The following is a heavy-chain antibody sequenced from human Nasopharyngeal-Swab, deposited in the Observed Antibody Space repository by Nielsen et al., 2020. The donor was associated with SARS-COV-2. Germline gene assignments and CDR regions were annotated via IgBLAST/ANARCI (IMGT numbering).Heavy chain of an antibody. J-gene: IGHJ6*02. CDR2: ISWNSGSI. CDR1: GFTFDDYA. Sequence: GGSLRLSCAASGFTFDDYAMHWVRQAPGKGLEWVPGISWNSGSIGYADSVKGRFTISRDNAKNSLYLQMNSLRAEDTALYYCASMVTGYSRDGFGMDVWGQGTAVTVSS. CDR3: ASMVTGYSRDGFGMDV. V-gene: IGHV3-9*01. D-gene: IGHD3-9*01.